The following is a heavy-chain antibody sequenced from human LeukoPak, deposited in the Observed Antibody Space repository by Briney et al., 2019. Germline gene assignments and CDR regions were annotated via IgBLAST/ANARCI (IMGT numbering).Heavy chain of an antibody. Sequence: PGGSLRLSYAASGFTFSNAWMSWDRQAPGKGLEWVGRIKSKTDGGTTDYAAPVKGRFTISRDDSKNTLYLQMNSLKTEDTAVYYCTTDSGFLEWLPTDAFDIWGQGTMVTVSS. J-gene: IGHJ3*02. D-gene: IGHD3-3*01. CDR2: IKSKTDGGTT. CDR3: TTDSGFLEWLPTDAFDI. CDR1: GFTFSNAW. V-gene: IGHV3-15*01.